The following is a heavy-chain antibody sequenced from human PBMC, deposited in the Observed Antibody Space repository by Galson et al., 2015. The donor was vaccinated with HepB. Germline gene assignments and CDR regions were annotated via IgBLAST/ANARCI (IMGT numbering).Heavy chain of an antibody. CDR3: ATRSGASGWYSYFQH. Sequence: SLRLSCAASGFTFSSYAIMWVRQAPGEGLEWVSGMSDNGDNTFYAGPVKGRFTISRDISKNTVYLQMNSLRVEDTAVYYCATRSGASGWYSYFQHWGQGTLVTVSS. CDR1: GFTFSSYA. J-gene: IGHJ1*01. CDR2: MSDNGDNT. D-gene: IGHD6-19*01. V-gene: IGHV3-23*01.